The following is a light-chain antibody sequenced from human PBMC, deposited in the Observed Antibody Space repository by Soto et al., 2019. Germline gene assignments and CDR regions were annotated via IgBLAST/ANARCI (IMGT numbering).Light chain of an antibody. V-gene: IGKV3-15*01. Sequence: EIVMTQSPATLSVSPGERATLSCRASPSVSSNLAWYQQKPGQAPRLLIYGAYTRATGIPARFSGSGSGTEFTLTISSLQSEDFAVYYCQQYNNWSPFTFGPGTKVDIK. CDR1: PSVSSN. CDR2: GAY. CDR3: QQYNNWSPFT. J-gene: IGKJ3*01.